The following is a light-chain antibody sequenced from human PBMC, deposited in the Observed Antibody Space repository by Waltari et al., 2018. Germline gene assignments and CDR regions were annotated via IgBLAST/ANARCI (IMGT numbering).Light chain of an antibody. CDR1: SGHSSNI. CDR2: VNSDGSH. V-gene: IGLV4-69*02. Sequence: QLVLTQSPSASASLGASVKLTCTPSSGHSSNIVATPQQQPENGPRYLMKVNSDGSHSKGDEIPDRFSGSSSGAERYLTISTVQSEDEADYYCQTGGHGTWVFGGGTKLTVL. CDR3: QTGGHGTWV. J-gene: IGLJ3*02.